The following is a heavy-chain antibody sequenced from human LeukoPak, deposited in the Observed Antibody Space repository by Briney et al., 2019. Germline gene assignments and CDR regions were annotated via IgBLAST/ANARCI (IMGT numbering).Heavy chain of an antibody. CDR3: ARDATHADFYGSGSYRFEP. J-gene: IGHJ5*02. Sequence: ATVTVSCKASGFSFSTYGVNWVRQAPGQGLQWMGWIRTTDGNTHYAQNFQGRVTITTDTSTNTAFLEMRSLRSDDTAVYYCARDATHADFYGSGSYRFEPWGQGTLVTVSS. CDR2: IRTTDGNT. V-gene: IGHV1-18*01. D-gene: IGHD3-10*01. CDR1: GFSFSTYG.